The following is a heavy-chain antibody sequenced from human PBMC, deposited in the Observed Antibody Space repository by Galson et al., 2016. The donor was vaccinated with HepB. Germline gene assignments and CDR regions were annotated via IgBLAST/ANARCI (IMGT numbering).Heavy chain of an antibody. CDR3: TRRKGKMYYFDY. D-gene: IGHD3-16*01. CDR2: IRSKANTYAT. V-gene: IGHV3-73*01. CDR1: GFTFSDSA. J-gene: IGHJ4*02. Sequence: SLRLSCAASGFTFSDSAMHWVRQASGNGLAWVVRIRSKANTYATAYAASVKGRFTISRDDSKNTAYLQLNSLKTEYTAVYYCTRRKGKMYYFDYWGQGTLVTVSS.